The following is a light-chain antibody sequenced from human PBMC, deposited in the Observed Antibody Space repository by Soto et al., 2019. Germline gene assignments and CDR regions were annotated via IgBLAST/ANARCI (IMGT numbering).Light chain of an antibody. V-gene: IGKV3-11*01. J-gene: IGKJ5*01. Sequence: EIVLTQSPATLSLSPGERATLSCRASQSVGIFLAWYQHKPGQAPRLLIFDASNRATGIPARFSGGGSGTDFTLTMSSLEPEDFAIYYCQHRRSWPLTFGQGTRLEIK. CDR1: QSVGIF. CDR3: QHRRSWPLT. CDR2: DAS.